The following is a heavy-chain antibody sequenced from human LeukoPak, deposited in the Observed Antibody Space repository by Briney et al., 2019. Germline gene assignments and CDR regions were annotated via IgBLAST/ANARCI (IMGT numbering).Heavy chain of an antibody. CDR1: GEPISSYY. CDR2: VYYNGNT. V-gene: IGHV4-59*01. J-gene: IGHJ5*02. Sequence: SETLSLTCLVSGEPISSYYWSWIRQAPGRGPEYIGNVYYNGNTNYNPSLKSRVAISVDASKNQFSLKVDSVTTADTAVYYCARVQQWPNNWFDPWGQGTLVTVSS. CDR3: ARVQQWPNNWFDP. D-gene: IGHD6-19*01.